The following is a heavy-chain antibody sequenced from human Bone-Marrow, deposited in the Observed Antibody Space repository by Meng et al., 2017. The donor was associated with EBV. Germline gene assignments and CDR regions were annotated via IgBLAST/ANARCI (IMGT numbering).Heavy chain of an antibody. CDR3: ATGDYYDSSGPSDY. D-gene: IGHD3-22*01. J-gene: IGHJ4*02. V-gene: IGHV1-46*02. CDR1: RYTFNSNY. CDR2: INPSGGST. Sequence: VQMVPVGAEVKKPGGSVKVFCKASRYTFNSNYTHWGRQAPGQGLEWMGIINPSGGSTSYAQKFQGRVNMTRDTCTSTVYMELSSLRSEDTAVYYCATGDYYDSSGPSDYWGQGTLVTVSS.